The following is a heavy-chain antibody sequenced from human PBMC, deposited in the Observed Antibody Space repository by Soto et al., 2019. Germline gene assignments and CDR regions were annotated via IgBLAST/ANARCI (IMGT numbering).Heavy chain of an antibody. V-gene: IGHV4-39*01. CDR2: IYYSGST. D-gene: IGHD3-3*01. CDR1: GGSISSSSYY. Sequence: SETLSLTCTVSGGSISSSSYYWGWIRQPPWKGLEWIGSIYYSGSTYYNPSLKSRVTISVDTSKNQFSLKLSSVTAADTAVYYCAGSYYDFWSGYYTGWFDPWGQGXLVTVYS. CDR3: AGSYYDFWSGYYTGWFDP. J-gene: IGHJ5*02.